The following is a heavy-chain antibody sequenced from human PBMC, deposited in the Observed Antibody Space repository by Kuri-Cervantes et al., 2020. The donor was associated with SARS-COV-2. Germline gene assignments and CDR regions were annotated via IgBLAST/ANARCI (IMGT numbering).Heavy chain of an antibody. CDR1: GFTFSDYY. Sequence: GESLKISCAASGFTFSDYYMSWIRQAPGKGLEWVSYISSSGSTIYYADSVKGRFTISRDNAKNSLYLQMNSLRAEDTAVYYCARDYYYDSSGYPDYWGQGTLVTVSS. D-gene: IGHD3-22*01. J-gene: IGHJ4*02. CDR3: ARDYYYDSSGYPDY. V-gene: IGHV3-11*01. CDR2: ISSSGSTI.